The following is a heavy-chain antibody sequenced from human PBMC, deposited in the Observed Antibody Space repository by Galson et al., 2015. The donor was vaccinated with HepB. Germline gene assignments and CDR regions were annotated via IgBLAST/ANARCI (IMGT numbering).Heavy chain of an antibody. CDR1: GFTFSSYG. V-gene: IGHV3-33*01. CDR2: IWYDGSNK. J-gene: IGHJ5*02. Sequence: SLRLSCAASGFTFSSYGMHWVRQAPGKGLEWVAVIWYDGSNKYYADSVKGRFTISRDNSKNTLYLQMNSLRAEDTAVYYCARDLFEDSGSYDEFDPWGQGTLVTVSS. D-gene: IGHD1-26*01. CDR3: ARDLFEDSGSYDEFDP.